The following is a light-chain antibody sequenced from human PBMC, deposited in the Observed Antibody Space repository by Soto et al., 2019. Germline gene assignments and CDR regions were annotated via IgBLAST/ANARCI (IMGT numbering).Light chain of an antibody. V-gene: IGKV3-20*01. CDR2: GAS. CDR3: QQYSSSPPEFT. Sequence: EIVLTQYPGTLSVSPGERVTLSCRASQSVGSSYLAWYQQRPGQAPRLLIFGASYRATGIPDRFSGSGSGTDFTLTISRLEPEDFAVYYCQQYSSSPPEFTFGPGTKVDSK. CDR1: QSVGSSY. J-gene: IGKJ3*01.